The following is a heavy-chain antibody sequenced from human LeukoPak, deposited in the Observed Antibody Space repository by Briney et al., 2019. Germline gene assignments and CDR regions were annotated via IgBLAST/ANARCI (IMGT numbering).Heavy chain of an antibody. Sequence: PGGSLRLSCAASGFTFSSYEMNWVRQAPGKGLEWVSYISTSGSTIYYADSVKGRFTISRDNAKNSLYLQMNSLRVEGTAVYYCARGHTAVTRHFDFWGQGTLVTVSS. CDR2: ISTSGSTI. V-gene: IGHV3-48*03. CDR3: ARGHTAVTRHFDF. J-gene: IGHJ4*02. CDR1: GFTFSSYE. D-gene: IGHD4-17*01.